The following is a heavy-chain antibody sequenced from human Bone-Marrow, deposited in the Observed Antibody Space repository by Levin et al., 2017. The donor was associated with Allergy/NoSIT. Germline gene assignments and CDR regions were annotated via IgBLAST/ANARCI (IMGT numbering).Heavy chain of an antibody. CDR3: STHVI. D-gene: IGHD2-21*01. CDR1: GVDGRTSW. J-gene: IGHJ4*02. Sequence: GESLKISWAASGVDGRTSWRHWVRQAPGKGREGVSFLSGDGTRTTYLDSVRGRFTISRDIAKNTLYLQMNSLTAEDTAVYYCSTHVIRGQGTLVTVSS. CDR2: LSGDGTRT. V-gene: IGHV3-74*01.